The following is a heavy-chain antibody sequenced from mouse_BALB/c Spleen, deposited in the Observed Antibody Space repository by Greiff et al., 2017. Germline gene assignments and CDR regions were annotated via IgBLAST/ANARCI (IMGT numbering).Heavy chain of an antibody. J-gene: IGHJ4*01. CDR1: GYSFTSYW. Sequence: VQLQQSGTVLARPGASVKMSCKASGYSFTSYWMHWVKQRPGQGLEWIGAIYPGNSDTSYNQKFKGKAKLTAVTSASTAYMELSSLTNEDSAVYDCTEGVRLGYYAMDYWGQGTSVTVSS. D-gene: IGHD2-14*01. CDR2: IYPGNSDT. CDR3: TEGVRLGYYAMDY. V-gene: IGHV1-5*01.